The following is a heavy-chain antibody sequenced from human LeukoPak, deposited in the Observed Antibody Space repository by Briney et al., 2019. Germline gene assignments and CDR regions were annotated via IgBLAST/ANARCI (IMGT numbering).Heavy chain of an antibody. V-gene: IGHV3-74*01. CDR3: ARGGSLAGDFWSGTPDGWFDP. CDR1: GFTFSSYW. D-gene: IGHD3-3*01. Sequence: PGGSLRLSCAASGFTFSSYWMHWVRQAPGKGLVWVSRINSDGSSTSYADSVKGRFTISRDNAKNSLYLQMNSLRAEDTAVYYCARGGSLAGDFWSGTPDGWFDPWGQGTLVTVSS. CDR2: INSDGSST. J-gene: IGHJ5*02.